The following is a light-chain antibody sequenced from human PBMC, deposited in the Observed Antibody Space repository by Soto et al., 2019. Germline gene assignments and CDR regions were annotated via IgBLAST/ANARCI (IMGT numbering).Light chain of an antibody. Sequence: DIQMTQSPSTLSGSVGDRVTITCRASQTISSWLAWYQQKPGKAPKLLIYKASTLKSGVPSRFSGSGSGTEFTLTTSSLQPEDFATYYCLQHNVFPRTFGQGTKVDIK. V-gene: IGKV1-5*03. CDR3: LQHNVFPRT. J-gene: IGKJ1*01. CDR2: KAS. CDR1: QTISSW.